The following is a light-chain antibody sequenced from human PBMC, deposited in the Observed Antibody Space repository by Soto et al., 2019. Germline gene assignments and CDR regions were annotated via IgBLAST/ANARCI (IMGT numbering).Light chain of an antibody. CDR2: DVT. Sequence: QSVLTQPPSASGSPGQSVTISCTGASSDVGGYNFVSWYQQHPGKAPKLMIYDVTKRPSGVPDRFPGSKSGNTASLTVSGLQADDEADYYCSSYAGSSVPVAFGGGTKLTVL. CDR3: SSYAGSSVPVA. V-gene: IGLV2-8*01. J-gene: IGLJ2*01. CDR1: SSDVGGYNF.